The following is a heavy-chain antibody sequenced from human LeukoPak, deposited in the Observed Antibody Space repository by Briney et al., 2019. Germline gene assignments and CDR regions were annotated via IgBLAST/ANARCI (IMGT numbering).Heavy chain of an antibody. Sequence: ASVKVSCKASGGSFSSYAISWVRQAPGQGLEWMGGIIPLFGAPNYAQKFQGRVTITADKSTTTAYMELSSLRSEDTAVYFCARHDSYSSSFPYNWFDPWGQGTLVTVSS. CDR3: ARHDSYSSSFPYNWFDP. V-gene: IGHV1-69*06. J-gene: IGHJ5*02. CDR2: IIPLFGAP. D-gene: IGHD6-13*01. CDR1: GGSFSSYA.